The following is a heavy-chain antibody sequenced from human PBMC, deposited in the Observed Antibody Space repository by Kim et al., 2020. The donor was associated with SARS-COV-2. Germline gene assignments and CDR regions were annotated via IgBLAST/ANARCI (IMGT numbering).Heavy chain of an antibody. CDR3: ARDLARNGNFDY. CDR1: GFTFSSYA. CDR2: ISYDGSNK. D-gene: IGHD1-1*01. J-gene: IGHJ4*02. Sequence: GGSLRLSCVASGFTFSSYAMHWVRQAPGKGLEWVAVISYDGSNKYYADSVKGRFTISRDNSKNTLYLQMNRLRAEDTAVYYCARDLARNGNFDYWGQGTLVTVSS. V-gene: IGHV3-30-3*01.